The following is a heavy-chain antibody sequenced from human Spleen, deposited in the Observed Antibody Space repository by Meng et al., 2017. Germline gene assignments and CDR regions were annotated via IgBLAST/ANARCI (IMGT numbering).Heavy chain of an antibody. CDR3: ARGPTTMAHDFDY. CDR1: GGSFSDYY. D-gene: IGHD4-11*01. V-gene: IGHV4-34*01. CDR2: INHSGST. Sequence: QVPRPHWGAGPLNPSETLSLTCVAPGGSFSDYYLSWIRQPPGKGLEWIWEINHSGSTNYNPSLESRATISVDTSQNNLSLKLSSVTAADSAVYYCARGPTTMAHDFDYWGQGTLVTVSS. J-gene: IGHJ4*02.